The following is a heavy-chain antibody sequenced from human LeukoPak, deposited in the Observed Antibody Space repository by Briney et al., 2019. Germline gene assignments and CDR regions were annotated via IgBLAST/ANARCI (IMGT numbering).Heavy chain of an antibody. V-gene: IGHV3-53*01. CDR2: IYSGGST. D-gene: IGHD4-23*01. J-gene: IGHJ4*02. CDR3: ARDQDYGGSTGDY. CDR1: GFTVSSSY. Sequence: GGSLRLSCAASGFTVSSSYMSWVRQAPGKGLEWVSVIYSGGSTYYADSVKGRFTISRDNSKNTLYLQMNSLRAEDTAVYYCARDQDYGGSTGDYWGQGTLVTVSS.